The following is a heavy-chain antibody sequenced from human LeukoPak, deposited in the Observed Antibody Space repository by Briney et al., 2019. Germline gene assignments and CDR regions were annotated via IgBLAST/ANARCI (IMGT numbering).Heavy chain of an antibody. Sequence: GGSLRLSCAASGFTFSDYYMSWIRQAPGKGLEWVSYISSSGSTIYYADSVKGRFTISRDNAKNSLYLQMNSLRAEDTALYYCARHSGYDYHYFDYWGQGTLVTVSS. CDR2: ISSSGSTI. CDR3: ARHSGYDYHYFDY. V-gene: IGHV3-11*01. CDR1: GFTFSDYY. J-gene: IGHJ4*02. D-gene: IGHD5-12*01.